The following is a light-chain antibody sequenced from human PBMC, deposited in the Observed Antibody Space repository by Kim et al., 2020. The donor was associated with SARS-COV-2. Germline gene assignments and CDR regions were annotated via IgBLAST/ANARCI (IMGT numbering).Light chain of an antibody. J-gene: IGKJ2*01. CDR1: QSVNTN. V-gene: IGKV3-15*01. Sequence: VSPGEEAPLPCRASQSVNTNLAWYQQKPGQAPRLLVYSASTRATGIPARFSGTGSGTEFALTISSLQSEDSAVYYCQQYNNWLPYTFGQGTKLEI. CDR2: SAS. CDR3: QQYNNWLPYT.